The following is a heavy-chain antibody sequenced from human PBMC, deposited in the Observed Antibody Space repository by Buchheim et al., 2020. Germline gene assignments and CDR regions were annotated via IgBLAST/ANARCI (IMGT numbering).Heavy chain of an antibody. Sequence: EVQLVESGGGLVQPGGSLRLSCAASGFTFSSYWMSWVRQAPGKGLEWVANIKQDGSEQYYVDSVKGRFTISRDNAKNALYLQMNSLRAEDTAVYYCARVVAAGRYYYYGMDVWGQGTT. V-gene: IGHV3-7*04. CDR1: GFTFSSYW. CDR2: IKQDGSEQ. J-gene: IGHJ6*02. D-gene: IGHD6-13*01. CDR3: ARVVAAGRYYYYGMDV.